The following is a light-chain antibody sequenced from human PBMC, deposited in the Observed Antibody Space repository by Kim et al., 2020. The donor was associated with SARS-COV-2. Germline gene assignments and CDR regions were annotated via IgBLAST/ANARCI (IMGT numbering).Light chain of an antibody. V-gene: IGLV3-1*01. CDR3: QASGSSTAWG. CDR2: QDT. J-gene: IGLJ2*01. CDR1: KLGDKY. Sequence: SYELTQPPSVSVSPGQTATITCSGDKLGDKYVCWYQQKPGQSPVLVIYQDTKRPSGIPERFSGSNSGNTATLTISGTQAMDEADYYCQASGSSTAWGFGG.